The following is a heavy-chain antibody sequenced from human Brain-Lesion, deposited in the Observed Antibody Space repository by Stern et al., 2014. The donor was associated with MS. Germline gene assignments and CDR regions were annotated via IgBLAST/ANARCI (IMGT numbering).Heavy chain of an antibody. V-gene: IGHV1-2*02. J-gene: IGHJ6*02. D-gene: IGHD3-3*01. Sequence: VQLVESGAEVKKPGASVKGSCKTSGYIFTGYYIHWVRQAPGQGLEWMAWINPNTGGTKYAQKFQGRVTMSRDTSISTAYVELSSLTSDDTAVYYCARDQRGITIFGVVTDYYYLGMDVWGQGNTVTVSS. CDR1: GYIFTGYY. CDR3: ARDQRGITIFGVVTDYYYLGMDV. CDR2: INPNTGGT.